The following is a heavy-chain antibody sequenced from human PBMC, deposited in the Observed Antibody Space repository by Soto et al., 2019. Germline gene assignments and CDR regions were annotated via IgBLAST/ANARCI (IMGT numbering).Heavy chain of an antibody. CDR2: INAGNGNT. J-gene: IGHJ4*02. D-gene: IGHD5-12*01. CDR1: GYTFTSYA. V-gene: IGHV1-3*01. CDR3: ASHPGYSGYDLLY. Sequence: ASVKVSCKASGYTFTSYAMHWVRQAPGQRLEWMGWINAGNGNTKYSQKFQGRVTITRDTSASPAYMELRSLRSEDPAVYYCASHPGYSGYDLLYWGQGTLVTVSS.